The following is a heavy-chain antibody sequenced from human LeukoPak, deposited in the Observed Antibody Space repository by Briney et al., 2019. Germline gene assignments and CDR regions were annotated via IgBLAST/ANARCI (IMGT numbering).Heavy chain of an antibody. CDR2: INPNSGGT. Sequence: PEASVKVSCKASGYTSTGYYMHWVRQAPGQGLEWMGWINPNSGGTNYAQKLQGRVTMTTDTSTSTAYMELRSLRSDDTAVYYCARDPGNVRGVISGYYYYYYMDVWGKGTTVTISS. D-gene: IGHD3-10*02. J-gene: IGHJ6*03. CDR3: ARDPGNVRGVISGYYYYYYMDV. CDR1: GYTSTGYY. V-gene: IGHV1-2*02.